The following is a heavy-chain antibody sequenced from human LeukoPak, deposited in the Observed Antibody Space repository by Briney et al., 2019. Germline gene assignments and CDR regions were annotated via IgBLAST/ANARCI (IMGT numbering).Heavy chain of an antibody. V-gene: IGHV1-46*01. CDR1: GYTFTNNF. J-gene: IGHJ5*02. CDR2: INPSGDNT. D-gene: IGHD5-12*01. CDR3: ARDNSVGDSAWWFDP. Sequence: VASVKVSCKASGYTFTNNFMHWVRQAPGQGLEWMGIINPSGDNTWYAQKFQGRVTMTRDMATSTDYMEVSSLRSEDTAVHYCARDNSVGDSAWWFDPWGQGTLVTVSS.